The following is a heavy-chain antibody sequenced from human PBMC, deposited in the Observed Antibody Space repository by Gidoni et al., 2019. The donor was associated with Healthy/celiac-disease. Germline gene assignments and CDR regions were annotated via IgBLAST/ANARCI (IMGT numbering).Heavy chain of an antibody. CDR2: ISSSSSYI. Sequence: EVQLVESGGGLVKPGGSLRLYCAASGFTFSSYSMNWVRQAPGKGLEWVSSISSSSSYIYYADSVKGRFTISRDNAKNSLYLQMNSLRAEDTAVYYCARMVIGRDGYNWGQGTLVTVSS. J-gene: IGHJ4*02. D-gene: IGHD5-12*01. V-gene: IGHV3-21*01. CDR1: GFTFSSYS. CDR3: ARMVIGRDGYN.